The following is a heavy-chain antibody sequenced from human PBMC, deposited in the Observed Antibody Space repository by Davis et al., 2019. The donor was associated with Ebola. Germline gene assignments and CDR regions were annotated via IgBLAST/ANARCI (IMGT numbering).Heavy chain of an antibody. Sequence: AASVKVSCKASGGTFRSYSISWVRQAPGQGLEWMGRIIPILGIANYAQKFQGRVTITADKSTSTAYMELSSLRSEDPAVYYCARQLGSNYYYYDGMDVWGQGTTVTVSS. J-gene: IGHJ6*02. V-gene: IGHV1-69*10. D-gene: IGHD4-11*01. CDR3: ARQLGSNYYYYDGMDV. CDR2: IIPILGIA. CDR1: GGTFRSYS.